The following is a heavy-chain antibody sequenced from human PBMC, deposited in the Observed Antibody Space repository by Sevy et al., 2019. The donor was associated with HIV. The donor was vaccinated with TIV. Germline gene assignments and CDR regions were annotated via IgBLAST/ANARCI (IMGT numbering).Heavy chain of an antibody. J-gene: IGHJ6*02. V-gene: IGHV3-73*01. D-gene: IGHD5-18*01. Sequence: GGSLRLSCAASGFSFSGSAVHWVRQASGKGLEWVGRIRSKANSYATEYAASVKGRFTISRDDSKNTAYLQMNSLKTEDTAVYYCTSLPDSTTYYYGMDVWGQGTTVTVSS. CDR3: TSLPDSTTYYYGMDV. CDR2: IRSKANSYAT. CDR1: GFSFSGSA.